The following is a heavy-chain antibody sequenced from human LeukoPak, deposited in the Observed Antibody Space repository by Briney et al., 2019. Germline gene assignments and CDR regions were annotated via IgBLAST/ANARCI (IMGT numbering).Heavy chain of an antibody. CDR2: IKQDGSEK. CDR1: GGSISSYY. V-gene: IGHV3-7*01. D-gene: IGHD6-19*01. Sequence: PSETLSLTCTVSGGSISSYYWSWIRQPPGKGLEWVANIKQDGSEKYYVDSVKGRFTISRDNAKNSLYLQMNSLRAEDTAVYYCAGGRRSGWYFDTSRNFDYWGQGTLVTVSS. J-gene: IGHJ4*02. CDR3: AGGRRSGWYFDTSRNFDY.